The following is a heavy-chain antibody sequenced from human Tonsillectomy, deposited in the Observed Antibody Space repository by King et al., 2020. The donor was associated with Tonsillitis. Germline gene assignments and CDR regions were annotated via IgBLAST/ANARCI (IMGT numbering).Heavy chain of an antibody. V-gene: IGHV3-30*02. CDR3: ARVGSGSYYGDY. J-gene: IGHJ4*02. Sequence: VQLVESGGGVVQPGGSLRLSCAASGFTLSSYGMHWVRQAPGKGLEWVAFIRYDASNRYYPDSVKGRFTISRDNSKNTLYLQMNSLRAEDTAVYYCARVGSGSYYGDYWGQGTLVTVSS. CDR2: IRYDASNR. D-gene: IGHD3-10*01. CDR1: GFTLSSYG.